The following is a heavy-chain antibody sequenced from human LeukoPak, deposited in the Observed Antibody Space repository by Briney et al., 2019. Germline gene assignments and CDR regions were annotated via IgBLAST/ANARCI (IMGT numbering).Heavy chain of an antibody. Sequence: GGSLRLSCAASGFTFSSYAMSWVRQAPGKGLEWVSAISGSGGNTYYADSVKGRFTISRDNSKDTLYLQMNSLRDEDTAVYYCAKGVVPAASTYYYYYYGMDVWGKGTTVTVSS. V-gene: IGHV3-23*01. J-gene: IGHJ6*04. CDR3: AKGVVPAASTYYYYYYGMDV. D-gene: IGHD2-2*01. CDR2: ISGSGGNT. CDR1: GFTFSSYA.